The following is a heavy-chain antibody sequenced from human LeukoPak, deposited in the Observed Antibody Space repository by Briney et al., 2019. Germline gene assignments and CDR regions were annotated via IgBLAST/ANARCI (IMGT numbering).Heavy chain of an antibody. CDR1: GDTFSSYT. D-gene: IGHD5-12*01. J-gene: IGHJ4*02. CDR2: IIPIFGTA. Sequence: GASVKVSCKASGDTFSSYTISWVRQAPGQGLEWMGRIIPIFGTANYAQKFQGRVTITADKSTSTAYMELSSLRSEDTAVYYYARFFSDYDVYWGQGTLVTVSS. CDR3: ARFFSDYDVY. V-gene: IGHV1-69*08.